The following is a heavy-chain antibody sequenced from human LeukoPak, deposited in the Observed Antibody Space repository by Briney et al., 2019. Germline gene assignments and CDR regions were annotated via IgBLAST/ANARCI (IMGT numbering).Heavy chain of an antibody. Sequence: PSETLSLTCDVSGYSISGANYWGWFRQPPGKGREWIGAIFYSGSTYYNASLKSRVAISVDKSKSQFSLQLNSVTAADTAVYYCARQVSGKYLKYFVYWGRGTLVTVSS. V-gene: IGHV4-38-2*01. J-gene: IGHJ4*02. CDR2: IFYSGST. CDR1: GYSISGANY. CDR3: ARQVSGKYLKYFVY. D-gene: IGHD1-26*01.